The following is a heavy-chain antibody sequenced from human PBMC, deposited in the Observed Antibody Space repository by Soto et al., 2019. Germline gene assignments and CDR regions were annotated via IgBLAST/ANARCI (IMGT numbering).Heavy chain of an antibody. J-gene: IGHJ4*02. D-gene: IGHD4-17*01. CDR1: GASVSSGIYY. CDR2: IYYSGIT. V-gene: IGHV4-61*01. CDR3: ARVYGDLAY. Sequence: PSETLSRTCTVSGASVSSGIYYWIWNPQHPGKVLDGIGYIYYSGITNYNPSLKSRVTISVDTSKNQFSLKMSSVTVAEPAVYYRARVYGDLAYWGQGTLVTV.